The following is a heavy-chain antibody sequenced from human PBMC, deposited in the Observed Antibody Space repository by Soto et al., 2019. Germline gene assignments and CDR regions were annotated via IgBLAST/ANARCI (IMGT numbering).Heavy chain of an antibody. Sequence: ASVKVSCKASGYTFTGYYMHWVRQAPGQGLEWMGWINPNSGGTNYAQKFQGRVTMTRDTSISTAYMELSSVTAADTAVYYCARVVAATQGYWFDPWGQGTLVTVSS. D-gene: IGHD2-15*01. CDR1: GYTFTGYY. CDR2: INPNSGGT. CDR3: ARVVAATQGYWFDP. V-gene: IGHV1-2*02. J-gene: IGHJ5*02.